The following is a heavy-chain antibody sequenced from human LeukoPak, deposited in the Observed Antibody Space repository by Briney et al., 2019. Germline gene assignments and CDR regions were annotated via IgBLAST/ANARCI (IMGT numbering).Heavy chain of an antibody. D-gene: IGHD1-26*01. J-gene: IGHJ3*02. V-gene: IGHV5-51*01. CDR2: IYPGDSDT. CDR1: GYSFTSYW. Sequence: GESLKISCKGSGYSFTSYWIGWVRQMPGKGLEWMGIIYPGDSDTRYSPSFQGQVTISADKSISTAYLQWSSLKASDTAMYYCASSLTKSGSPIWDAFDIWGQGTMVTVSS. CDR3: ASSLTKSGSPIWDAFDI.